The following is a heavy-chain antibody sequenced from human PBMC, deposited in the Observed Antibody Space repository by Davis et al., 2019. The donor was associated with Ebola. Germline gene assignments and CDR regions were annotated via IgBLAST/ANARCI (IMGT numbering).Heavy chain of an antibody. D-gene: IGHD5-18*01. Sequence: PGGSLRLSCAASGFTFSSNSMNWVRQAPGKGLEWVSFISSSSNYIYYADSVKGRFTISRDNSKNTLYLQMNILRAEDTAVYYCARDNVDTATYYGMDVWGQGTTVTVSS. CDR1: GFTFSSNS. CDR3: ARDNVDTATYYGMDV. CDR2: ISSSSNYI. V-gene: IGHV3-21*01. J-gene: IGHJ6*02.